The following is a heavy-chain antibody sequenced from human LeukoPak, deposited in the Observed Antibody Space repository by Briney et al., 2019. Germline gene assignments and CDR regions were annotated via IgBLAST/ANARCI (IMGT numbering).Heavy chain of an antibody. Sequence: TGGSLRLSCAASGFNFIDYSMNWVRQAPGKGLEWISYIGISSGNTKYADSVKGRFTISRDKARNSLYLQMNSLRVEDTAMYYCARDHRYAIDNRGHGTLVTVSS. CDR1: GFNFIDYS. CDR2: IGISSGNT. J-gene: IGHJ4*01. V-gene: IGHV3-48*01. D-gene: IGHD5-12*01. CDR3: ARDHRYAIDN.